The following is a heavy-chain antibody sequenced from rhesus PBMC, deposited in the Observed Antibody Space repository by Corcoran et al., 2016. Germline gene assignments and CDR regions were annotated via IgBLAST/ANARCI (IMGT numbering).Heavy chain of an antibody. D-gene: IGHD6-31*01. CDR3: ARDLAAAVGYFDD. J-gene: IGHJ4*01. CDR2: IRDKANGRQA. Sequence: EVQLVESGGGLVQPGGSLRLSCVASGFTFRDYYMSWVRQAPGKGPEWLVFIRDKANGRQAEYSGSGQCRFTISRDDSQGIASLQMNSLKTEDAGVYYCARDLAAAVGYFDDWGRGVLVTVSS. V-gene: IGHV3S22*01. CDR1: GFTFRDYY.